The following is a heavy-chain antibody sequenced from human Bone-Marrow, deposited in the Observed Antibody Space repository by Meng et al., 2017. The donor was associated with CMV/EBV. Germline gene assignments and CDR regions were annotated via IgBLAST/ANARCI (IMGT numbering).Heavy chain of an antibody. CDR2: ISSSGSTI. V-gene: IGHV3-11*04. CDR1: GFTFSDYY. Sequence: GESLKISCAASGFTFSDYYTSWIRQAPGKGLEWVSYISSSGSTIYYADSVKGRFTISRDNAKKSLYLQMNSLRAEDTAVYFCVRDSHDPRQSRYDVTGDYWGQGTLVTVSS. J-gene: IGHJ4*02. D-gene: IGHD3-22*01. CDR3: VRDSHDPRQSRYDVTGDY.